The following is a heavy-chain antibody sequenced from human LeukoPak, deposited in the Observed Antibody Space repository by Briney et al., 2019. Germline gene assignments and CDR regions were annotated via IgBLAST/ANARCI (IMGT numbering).Heavy chain of an antibody. J-gene: IGHJ4*02. Sequence: SETLSLTRTVSGGSISSHYWSWIRQPPGKGLEWIGYIYYSGSTNYNPSLKSRVTISVDTSKNQFSLKLSSVTAADTAVYYCARGKGDFDYWGQGTLVTVSS. CDR2: IYYSGST. V-gene: IGHV4-59*11. CDR1: GGSISSHY. CDR3: ARGKGDFDY. D-gene: IGHD3-10*01.